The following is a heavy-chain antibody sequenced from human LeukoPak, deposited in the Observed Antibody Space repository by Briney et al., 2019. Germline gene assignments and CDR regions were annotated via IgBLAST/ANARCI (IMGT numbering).Heavy chain of an antibody. Sequence: PGGSLRLSCAASGFTFSNYWMTWVRQSPGRGLEWVANINKHGSEKYYVDSVRGRFSISRANANNSLHLQLNDLGADDTAVYYCGRLAYYSDYVDFWGQGALVTVSS. CDR2: INKHGSEK. CDR3: GRLAYYSDYVDF. CDR1: GFTFSNYW. D-gene: IGHD3-16*01. J-gene: IGHJ4*02. V-gene: IGHV3-7*01.